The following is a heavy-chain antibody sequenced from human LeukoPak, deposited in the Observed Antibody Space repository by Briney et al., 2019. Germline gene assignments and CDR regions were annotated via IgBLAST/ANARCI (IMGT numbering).Heavy chain of an antibody. D-gene: IGHD3-22*01. J-gene: IGHJ4*02. V-gene: IGHV3-48*03. Sequence: AGSLRLSCAASGFTFSSYEMNWVRQASGKGLEWVSYISSSGSTIYYADSVKGRFTISRDNAKNSLYLQMNSLRAEDTAVYYCARDLYDSSGYYYRFDYWGQGTLVTVSS. CDR2: ISSSGSTI. CDR3: ARDLYDSSGYYYRFDY. CDR1: GFTFSSYE.